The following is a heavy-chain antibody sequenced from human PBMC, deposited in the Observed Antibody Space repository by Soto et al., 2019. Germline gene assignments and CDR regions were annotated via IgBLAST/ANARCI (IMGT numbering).Heavy chain of an antibody. J-gene: IGHJ6*03. CDR1: GFTVSRYY. CDR2: FDNGGNT. CDR3: LRDDVYCGGGRCYVVPMDV. D-gene: IGHD2-15*01. Sequence: VQLVESGGGVVQPGGSLRLSCAVSGFTVSRYYMSWVRQPPGKGPEWVALFDNGGNTYYAESVKGRFTISRDSSENTLDLQLNGLGADETAGYYCLRDDVYCGGGRCYVVPMDVWGIGTTVTVSS. V-gene: IGHV3-66*01.